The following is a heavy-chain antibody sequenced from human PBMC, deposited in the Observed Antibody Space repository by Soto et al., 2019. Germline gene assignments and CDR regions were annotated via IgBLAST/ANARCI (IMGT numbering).Heavy chain of an antibody. CDR1: GFTFSSYA. CDR3: ARGDPEPY. Sequence: QVQLVESGGGVVQPGRSLRLSCAASGFTFSSYAMHWVRQAPGKGLEWVAVISYDGSNKYYADSVKGRFTISRDNSKNGLYLQMNSMRAEDTVVYYCARGDPEPYWGQGNLVTVSS. CDR2: ISYDGSNK. J-gene: IGHJ4*02. D-gene: IGHD1-26*01. V-gene: IGHV3-30-3*01.